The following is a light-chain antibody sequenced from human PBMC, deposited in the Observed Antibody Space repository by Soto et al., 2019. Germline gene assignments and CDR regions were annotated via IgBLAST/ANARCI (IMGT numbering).Light chain of an antibody. V-gene: IGKV3-15*01. CDR3: QHYNNWPPWT. CDR2: GAS. J-gene: IGKJ1*01. CDR1: QSVRSN. Sequence: EILMTQSPATLSVSPGERATLSCRASQSVRSNVAWYQQKQGQAPRLLIYGASTRATGIPARFSGSGSGTEFTLTISSLQSEDFAVYYCQHYNNWPPWTFGHGTKVEIK.